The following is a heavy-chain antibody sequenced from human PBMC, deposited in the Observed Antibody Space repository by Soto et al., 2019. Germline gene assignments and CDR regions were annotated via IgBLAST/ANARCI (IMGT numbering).Heavy chain of an antibody. J-gene: IGHJ4*02. Sequence: QVQLVQSGAEVKKPGASVKVSCKASGYTFIGYYIHWVRQAPGQGLEWMGWINPNSGGAKYSQKFQAWVTMTSDTSISTAYMELSRLKANDTAVYYCAGSGGGSDMGDYGGQGPLVTVSS. V-gene: IGHV1-2*04. D-gene: IGHD5-12*01. CDR3: AGSGGGSDMGDY. CDR1: GYTFIGYY. CDR2: INPNSGGA.